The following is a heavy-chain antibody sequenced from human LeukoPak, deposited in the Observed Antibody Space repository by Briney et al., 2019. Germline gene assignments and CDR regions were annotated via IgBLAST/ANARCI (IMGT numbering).Heavy chain of an antibody. D-gene: IGHD3-3*01. CDR3: ARGEWLLPVDY. CDR2: IIPILGIA. V-gene: IGHV1-69*04. Sequence: ASVKVSCKASGYTFTGYYMHWVRQAPGQGLEWMGRIIPILGIANYAQKFQGRVTITADKSTSTAYMELSSLRSEDTAVYYCARGEWLLPVDYWGQGTLVTVSS. CDR1: GYTFTGYY. J-gene: IGHJ4*02.